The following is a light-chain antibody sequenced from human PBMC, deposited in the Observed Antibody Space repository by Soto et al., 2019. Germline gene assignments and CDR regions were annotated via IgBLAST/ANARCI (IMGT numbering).Light chain of an antibody. CDR3: QQYSKWPSYT. V-gene: IGKV3-15*01. CDR1: QSVSTN. J-gene: IGKJ2*01. Sequence: EIVMTQSPATLSVSPGERAAPSCRASQSVSTNLAWYQQKPGQAPRLLIYSSSTRATNIPARFSGSGSGTEFTLTISSLQSEDFAVYYCQQYSKWPSYTFGQGTKVDI. CDR2: SSS.